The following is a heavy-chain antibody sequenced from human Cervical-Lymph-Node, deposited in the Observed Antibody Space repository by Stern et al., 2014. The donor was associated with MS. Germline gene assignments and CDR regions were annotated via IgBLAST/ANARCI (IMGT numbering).Heavy chain of an antibody. CDR2: IFSNDAK. CDR3: ARIPPGYSVAWDWYFDL. V-gene: IGHV2-26*01. J-gene: IGHJ2*01. CDR1: GFSLSNARMG. Sequence: QVTLRESGPVLVKPTETLTLTCTVSGFSLSNARMGVSWIRQPPGKALEWLAPIFSNDAKSYSTSLKSRLTISKDTSKSQVVLTMTNMDPVDTATYYCARIPPGYSVAWDWYFDLWGRGTLVTVSS. D-gene: IGHD6-13*01.